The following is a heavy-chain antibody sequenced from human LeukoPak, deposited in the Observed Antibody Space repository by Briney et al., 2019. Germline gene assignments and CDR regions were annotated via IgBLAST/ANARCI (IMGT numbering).Heavy chain of an antibody. J-gene: IGHJ4*02. Sequence: ASVTVSCKASGYTFTGYYMHWVRQAPGQGLEWMGIIKPSGGSTTYAQNFQGRVTMTRDTSTSTVYMELSSLRSEDTAVYYCAREVSYYDSSGFDYWGQGTLVTVSS. CDR2: IKPSGGST. CDR1: GYTFTGYY. V-gene: IGHV1-46*01. CDR3: AREVSYYDSSGFDY. D-gene: IGHD3-22*01.